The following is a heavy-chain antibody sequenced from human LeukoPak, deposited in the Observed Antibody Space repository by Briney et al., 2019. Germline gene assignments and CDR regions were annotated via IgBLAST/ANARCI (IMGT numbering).Heavy chain of an antibody. CDR3: ARALTGDRVWYLDL. CDR1: GGSVSSESYY. J-gene: IGHJ2*01. V-gene: IGHV4-31*03. Sequence: SQTLSLTCTVSGGSVSSESYYWSWIRQHAGEGLVWIGYIYYSGSTYYNPSLKSRVSMSLDTSKNHFSLKLSSVTAADTAVYYCARALTGDRVWYLDLWGRGTLVTVSS. CDR2: IYYSGST. D-gene: IGHD4-17*01.